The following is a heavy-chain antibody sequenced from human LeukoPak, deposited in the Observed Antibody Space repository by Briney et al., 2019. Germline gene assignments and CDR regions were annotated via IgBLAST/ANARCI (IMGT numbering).Heavy chain of an antibody. V-gene: IGHV4-39*01. D-gene: IGHD5-24*01. CDR1: GGSISSSSYY. J-gene: IGHJ5*02. CDR3: ARHLNYRNWFDP. CDR2: TYYSGST. Sequence: PSETLSLTCTVSGGSISSSSYYWGWIRQPPGKGLEWIGSTYYSGSTYQNPSLKSRVTIFVDTPKNQFSLKLSSVTAADTAVYYCARHLNYRNWFDPWGQGTLVTVSS.